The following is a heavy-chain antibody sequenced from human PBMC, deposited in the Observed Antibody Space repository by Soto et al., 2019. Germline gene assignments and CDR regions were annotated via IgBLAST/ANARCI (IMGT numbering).Heavy chain of an antibody. J-gene: IGHJ5*02. CDR3: ARALWFGELFHWFDP. V-gene: IGHV1-18*01. CDR1: GYTFTSYG. D-gene: IGHD3-10*01. CDR2: ISAYNGNT. Sequence: ASVKVSCKASGYTFTSYGISCVRQAPGQGLEWMGWISAYNGNTNYAQKLQGRVTMTTDTSTSTAYMELRSLRSDDTAVYYCARALWFGELFHWFDPWVQGTLVTVSS.